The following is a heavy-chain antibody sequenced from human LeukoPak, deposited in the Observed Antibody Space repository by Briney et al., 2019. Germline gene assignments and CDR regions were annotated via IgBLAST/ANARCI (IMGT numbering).Heavy chain of an antibody. J-gene: IGHJ4*02. CDR1: GFTFSSYA. V-gene: IGHV3-30*04. CDR2: ISYDGSNK. D-gene: IGHD4-17*01. Sequence: PGRSLRLSCAASGFTFSSYAMHWVRQAPGKGLEWVAVISYDGSNKYYADSVKGRFTISRGNSKNTLYLQMNSLRAEDTAVYYCARGSKSYGDYIRSRLYYFDYWGQGTLVTVSS. CDR3: ARGSKSYGDYIRSRLYYFDY.